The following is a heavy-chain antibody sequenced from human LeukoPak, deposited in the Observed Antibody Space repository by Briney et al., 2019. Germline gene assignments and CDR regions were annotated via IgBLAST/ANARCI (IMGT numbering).Heavy chain of an antibody. CDR3: AKVVYDSSGYYFYY. V-gene: IGHV3-23*01. CDR2: ISGSGGST. D-gene: IGHD3-22*01. CDR1: GFTFSSYW. J-gene: IGHJ4*02. Sequence: GGSLRLSCAASGFTFSSYWMHWVRQAPGKGLEWVSAISGSGGSTYYADSVKGRFTISRDNSKNTLYLQMNSLRAEDTAVYYCAKVVYDSSGYYFYYWGQGTLVTVSS.